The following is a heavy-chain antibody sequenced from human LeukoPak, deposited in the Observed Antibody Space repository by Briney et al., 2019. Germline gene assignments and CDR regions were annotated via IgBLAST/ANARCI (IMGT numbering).Heavy chain of an antibody. CDR2: INPDSGGT. Sequence: ASVKVSCKASGYTFTAYYIHWVRQAPGQGLEWLGWINPDSGGTHSAQRFQGRVTMSRDTSISTAYMELSSLISDDTAVYFCARTFRGQYYFDYWGHGTLVTGSS. V-gene: IGHV1-2*02. CDR1: GYTFTAYY. D-gene: IGHD2/OR15-2a*01. CDR3: ARTFRGQYYFDY. J-gene: IGHJ4*01.